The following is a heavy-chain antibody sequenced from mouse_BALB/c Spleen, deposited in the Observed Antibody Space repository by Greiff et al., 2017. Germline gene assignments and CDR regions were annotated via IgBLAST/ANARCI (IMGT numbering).Heavy chain of an antibody. Sequence: EVQLQESGAELVRPGALVKLSCKASGFNIKDYYMHWVKQRPEQGLEWIGWIDPENGNTIYDPKFQGKASITADTSSNTAYLQLSSLTSEDTAVYYCALYYGYDGDAMDYWGQGTSVTVSS. V-gene: IGHV14-1*02. D-gene: IGHD2-2*01. J-gene: IGHJ4*01. CDR2: IDPENGNT. CDR1: GFNIKDYY. CDR3: ALYYGYDGDAMDY.